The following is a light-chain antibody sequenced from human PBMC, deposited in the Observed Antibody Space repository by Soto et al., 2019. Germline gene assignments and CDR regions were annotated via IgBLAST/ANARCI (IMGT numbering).Light chain of an antibody. CDR2: GAT. Sequence: DIQMTQSPPSLSASVGDRVTIICRASAGINIYLAWFQQKPGKAPKSLIYGATSLQRGVPSRFSGSGGDTDFSRAISSLQPEDIATYYCQQYQRYPPSFGGGTKVESK. CDR1: AGINIY. J-gene: IGKJ4*01. V-gene: IGKV1-16*01. CDR3: QQYQRYPPS.